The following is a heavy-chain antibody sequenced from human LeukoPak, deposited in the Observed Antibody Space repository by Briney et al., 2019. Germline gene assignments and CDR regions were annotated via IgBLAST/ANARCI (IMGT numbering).Heavy chain of an antibody. CDR3: SRGRNYFDF. CDR1: GFAFGDYG. J-gene: IGHJ4*02. CDR2: IRSSAYGGTT. Sequence: GGSLRLSCTASGFAFGDYGVTWVRQAPGKGLEWVGSIRSSAYGGTTEYAAPVKGRFTISRDGAKSIAYLQMNSLKTEDTAVYYCSRGRNYFDFWGQGTPVTVSS. V-gene: IGHV3-49*04.